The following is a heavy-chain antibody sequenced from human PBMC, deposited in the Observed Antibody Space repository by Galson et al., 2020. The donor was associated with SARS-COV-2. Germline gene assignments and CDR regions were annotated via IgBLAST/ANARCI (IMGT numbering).Heavy chain of an antibody. V-gene: IGHV2-70*04. D-gene: IGHD3-9*01. CDR3: ARTHYDILTGYYSPFDY. CDR1: GFSLSTSGMR. Sequence: SGPTLVKPTQTLTLTCTFSGFSLSTSGMRVSWIRQPPGKALEWLAHIDWDDDKFYSTSLKTRLTISKDTSKNQVVLTMTNMDPVDTATYYCARTHYDILTGYYSPFDYWGQGTLVTVSS. J-gene: IGHJ4*02. CDR2: IDWDDDK.